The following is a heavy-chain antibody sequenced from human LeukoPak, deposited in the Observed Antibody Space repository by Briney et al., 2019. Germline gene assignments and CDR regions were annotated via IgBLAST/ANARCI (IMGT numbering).Heavy chain of an antibody. CDR3: ARGEIVEGTTSHFDS. Sequence: GESLKISCKGSGYSFNTYWIGWVRQMPGKGLEWMGLIYPDDSDIRYSPSFQGHVTISADKSISTAYLQWSSLKASDTAMYYCARGEIVEGTTSHFDSWGQGTLVTVSS. CDR1: GYSFNTYW. CDR2: IYPDDSDI. V-gene: IGHV5-51*01. J-gene: IGHJ4*02. D-gene: IGHD1-26*01.